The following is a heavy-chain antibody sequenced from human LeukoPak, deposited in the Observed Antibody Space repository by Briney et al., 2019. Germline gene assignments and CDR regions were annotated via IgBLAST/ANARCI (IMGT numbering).Heavy chain of an antibody. CDR2: IYTSGST. Sequence: SETLSLTCTVSGGSISSGSYYWSWIRQPAGKGLEWIGRIYTSGSTNYNPTLKSRVTISVDTSKNQFSLKLSSVTAADTAVYYCARLRDNWFDPWGQGTLVTVSS. CDR1: GGSISSGSYY. CDR3: ARLRDNWFDP. J-gene: IGHJ5*02. V-gene: IGHV4-61*02.